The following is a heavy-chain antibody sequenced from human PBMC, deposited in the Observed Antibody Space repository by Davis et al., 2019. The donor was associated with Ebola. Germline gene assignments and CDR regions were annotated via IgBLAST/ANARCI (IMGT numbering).Heavy chain of an antibody. CDR1: GFTFSSYG. J-gene: IGHJ6*02. CDR3: ARAMNDFFYYYYYGMDV. Sequence: GESLKISCAASGFTFSSYGMHWVRQAPGKGLEWVAVIWYDGSNKYYADSVKGRFTISRDNSKNTLYLQMNSLGAEDTAVYYCARAMNDFFYYYYYGMDVWGQGTTVTVSS. CDR2: IWYDGSNK. D-gene: IGHD1-1*01. V-gene: IGHV3-33*01.